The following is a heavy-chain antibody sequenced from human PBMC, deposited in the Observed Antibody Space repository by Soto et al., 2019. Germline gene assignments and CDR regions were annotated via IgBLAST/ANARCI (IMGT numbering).Heavy chain of an antibody. D-gene: IGHD2-2*01. CDR3: ARGYCSSTSCYEYGMDG. V-gene: IGHV1-69*02. CDR1: GGTFSSYT. CDR2: IIPILGIA. J-gene: IGHJ6*02. Sequence: QVQLVQSGAEVKKPGSSVKVSCKASGGTFSSYTISWVRQAPGQGLEWMGRIIPILGIANYAQKFHARVTITADKSTSTADMELSSRRSEDTAVYYCARGYCSSTSCYEYGMDGWGQGTTVTVSS.